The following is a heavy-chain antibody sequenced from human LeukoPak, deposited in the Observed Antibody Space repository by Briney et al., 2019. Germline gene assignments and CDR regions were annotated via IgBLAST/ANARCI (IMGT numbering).Heavy chain of an antibody. V-gene: IGHV4-38-2*02. D-gene: IGHD2-15*01. J-gene: IGHJ5*02. CDR2: IYHSGST. CDR1: GYSISSGYY. CDR3: ARDPVAYCSGGSCYYNWFDP. Sequence: PSETLSLTCTVSGYSISSGYYWGWIRQPPGKGLEWIGSIYHSGSTYYNPSLKSRVTISVDTSKNQFSLKLSSVTAADTAVYYCARDPVAYCSGGSCYYNWFDPWGQGTLVTVSS.